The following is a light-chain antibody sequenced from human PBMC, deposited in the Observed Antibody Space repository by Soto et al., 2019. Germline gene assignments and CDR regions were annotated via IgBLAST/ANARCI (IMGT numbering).Light chain of an antibody. Sequence: QSVMTQPPSVSSAPGEKFTISFSGSISNIGGNSVSWYQQLPGTAPKLLIYDDNKRPSGIPDRFSGSKSGTSATLGITGFQTGDEADYYCGSSDSSMIAYVFGTGNKVTV. J-gene: IGLJ1*01. V-gene: IGLV1-51*01. CDR2: DDN. CDR1: ISNIGGNS. CDR3: GSSDSSMIAYV.